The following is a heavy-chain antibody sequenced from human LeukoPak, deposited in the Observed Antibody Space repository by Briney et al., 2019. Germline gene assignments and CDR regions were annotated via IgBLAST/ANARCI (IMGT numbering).Heavy chain of an antibody. J-gene: IGHJ4*02. D-gene: IGHD3-10*01. Sequence: GGSLRLSCAASGFTFSSYGMSWVRQAPGKGLEWVSAISGSGGSTYYADSVKGRFTISRDNSKNTLYLQMNSLRAEDTAVYYCAKGGDYYGSGSYKLVYWGQGTLVTVSS. V-gene: IGHV3-23*01. CDR3: AKGGDYYGSGSYKLVY. CDR1: GFTFSSYG. CDR2: ISGSGGST.